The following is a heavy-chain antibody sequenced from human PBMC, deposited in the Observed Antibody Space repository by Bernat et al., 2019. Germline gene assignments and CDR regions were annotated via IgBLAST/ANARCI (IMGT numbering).Heavy chain of an antibody. D-gene: IGHD3-10*01. Sequence: QVQLVQSGAEVKKPGSSVKVSCKASGGTFSSYTISWVRQAPGQGLEWMGRIIPILGIANYAQKFQGRVTITADKSTSTAYMELSSLRSEDTAVYSCARDPAGYGSAASWFDPWGQGTLVTVSS. CDR2: IIPILGIA. V-gene: IGHV1-69*08. CDR3: ARDPAGYGSAASWFDP. J-gene: IGHJ5*02. CDR1: GGTFSSYT.